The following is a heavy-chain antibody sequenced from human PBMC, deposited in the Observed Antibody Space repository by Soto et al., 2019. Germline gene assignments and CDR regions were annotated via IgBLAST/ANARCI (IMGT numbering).Heavy chain of an antibody. CDR1: SGSFSGYY. J-gene: IGHJ4*02. CDR3: ARAPKVSGSSQTRPDF. CDR2: ISQSGNT. V-gene: IGHV4-34*01. Sequence: SETLSLTCSIYSGSFSGYYWSWIRQPPGKGLEWTGEISQSGNTNYSPSLKSRVSISIDTSKKQFSLNLASVSAADTAVYYCARAPKVSGSSQTRPDFWGQGTLVTVSS. D-gene: IGHD6-6*01.